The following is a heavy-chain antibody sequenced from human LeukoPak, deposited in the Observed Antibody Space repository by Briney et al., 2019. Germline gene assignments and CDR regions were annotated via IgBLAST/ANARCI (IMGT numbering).Heavy chain of an antibody. D-gene: IGHD1-1*01. Sequence: ESGPALVKPTETLTLTCTLSEFSLNTSGMRVSWIRQPPGKALEWLARIDWDDEKVYRTSLKTRLTISKDTSKNQVVLTMTNMDPVDTAAYYCARSRRGTADFDYWGQGTLVTVSS. CDR2: IDWDDEK. J-gene: IGHJ4*02. CDR1: EFSLNTSGMR. CDR3: ARSRRGTADFDY. V-gene: IGHV2-70*04.